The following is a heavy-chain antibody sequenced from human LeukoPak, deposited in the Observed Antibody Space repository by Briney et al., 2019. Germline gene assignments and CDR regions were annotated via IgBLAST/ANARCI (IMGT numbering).Heavy chain of an antibody. J-gene: IGHJ4*02. CDR2: ISSSDGTT. CDR1: GFTFSSYA. CDR3: AKSGSYDAY. Sequence: PGGSLRLSCAASGFTFSSYAMSWVRQAPGKGLEWVSTISSSDGTTYYADSVKGRFTISRDNPKNTLFLQMNSLRAEDTAVYYCAKSGSYDAYWGQGTLVTVSS. D-gene: IGHD1-26*01. V-gene: IGHV3-23*01.